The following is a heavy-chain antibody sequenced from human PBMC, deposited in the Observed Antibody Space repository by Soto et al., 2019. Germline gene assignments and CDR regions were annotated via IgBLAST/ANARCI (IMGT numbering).Heavy chain of an antibody. D-gene: IGHD1-26*01. V-gene: IGHV4-30-4*02. CDR3: ASTSGSFDGHDAFDI. CDR1: GGSISSGDYY. J-gene: IGHJ3*02. CDR2: IYYSGST. Sequence: SETLSLTCTVSGGSISSGDYYWSWIRQPPGKGLEWIGYIYYSGSTYYNPSLKSRVTISVDTSKNQFSLKLSSVTAADTAVYYCASTSGSFDGHDAFDIWGQGTMVTVSS.